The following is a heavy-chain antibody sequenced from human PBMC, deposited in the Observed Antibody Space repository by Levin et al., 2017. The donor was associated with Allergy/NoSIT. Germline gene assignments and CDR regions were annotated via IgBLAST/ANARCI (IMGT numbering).Heavy chain of an antibody. D-gene: IGHD6-13*01. CDR3: ARGGMYSSSSNFDY. V-gene: IGHV4-34*01. CDR2: INHSGST. J-gene: IGHJ4*02. Sequence: SETLSLTCAVYGGSFSGYYWSWIRQPPGKGLEWIGEINHSGSTNYNPSLKSRVTISVDTSKNQFSLKLSSVTAADTAVYYCARGGMYSSSSNFDYWGQGTLVTVSS. CDR1: GGSFSGYY.